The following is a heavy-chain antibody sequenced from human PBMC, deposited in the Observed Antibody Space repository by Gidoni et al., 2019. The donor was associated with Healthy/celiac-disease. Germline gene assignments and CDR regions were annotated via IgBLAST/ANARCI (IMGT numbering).Heavy chain of an antibody. V-gene: IGHV3-23*01. CDR1: GFTFSSYA. CDR2: ISGSGGST. CDR3: AKGQGRGQWLPKGSVRAYYFDY. J-gene: IGHJ4*02. Sequence: EVQLLESGGGLVQPGGSLRLSCAASGFTFSSYAMSWVRQAPGKGLEWVSAISGSGGSTYYADSVKGRFTISRDNSKNTLYLQMNSLRAEDTAVYYCAKGQGRGQWLPKGSVRAYYFDYWGQGTLVTVSS. D-gene: IGHD6-19*01.